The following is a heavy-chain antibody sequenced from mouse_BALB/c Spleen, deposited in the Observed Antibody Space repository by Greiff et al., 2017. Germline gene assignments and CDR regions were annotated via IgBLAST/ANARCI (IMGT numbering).Heavy chain of an antibody. CDR2: ISDGGSYT. Sequence: EVQRVESGGGLVKPGGSLKLSCAASGFTFSDYYMYWVRQTPEKRLEWVATISDGGSYTYYPDSVKGRFTISRDNAKNNLYLQMSSLKSEDTAMYYCARANYYGSSYEYYFDYWGQGTTLTVSS. J-gene: IGHJ2*01. D-gene: IGHD1-1*01. CDR1: GFTFSDYY. V-gene: IGHV5-4*02. CDR3: ARANYYGSSYEYYFDY.